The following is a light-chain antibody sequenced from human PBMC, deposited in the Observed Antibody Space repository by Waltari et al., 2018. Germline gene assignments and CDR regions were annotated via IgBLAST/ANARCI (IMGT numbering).Light chain of an antibody. V-gene: IGLV1-51*01. Sequence: SVFTQPPSVSAAPGPNVTLSCSGSSSTIGNTDFSLYQQPPGAAPKLLIYGGHKQPSGIPGRFSGSQCGTSATLGITGLQTGDEADYYCGTWDSSLSAWVFGGGTKLTVL. CDR1: SSTIGNTD. CDR3: GTWDSSLSAWV. CDR2: GGH. J-gene: IGLJ3*02.